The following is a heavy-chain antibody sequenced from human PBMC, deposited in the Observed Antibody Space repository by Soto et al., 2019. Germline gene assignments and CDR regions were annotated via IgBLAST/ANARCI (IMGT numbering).Heavy chain of an antibody. CDR1: GFSLSTSGVG. J-gene: IGHJ5*02. CDR2: LYWRDDK. V-gene: IGHV2-5*01. CDR3: AHPADTHELRGYRYLSWFDP. D-gene: IGHD5-18*01. Sequence: QITLKESGPTLGKPTQTLTLTCTFSGFSLSTSGVGLGWIRQPQGKALPWLGLLYWRDDKRYSPSRKSRLNISKDTSKSHVVLSMTNMDPVDSATYYCAHPADTHELRGYRYLSWFDPWGQGTLVTVS.